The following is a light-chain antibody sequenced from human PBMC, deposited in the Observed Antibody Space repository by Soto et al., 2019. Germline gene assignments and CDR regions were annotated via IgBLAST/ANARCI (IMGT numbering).Light chain of an antibody. J-gene: IGLJ2*01. CDR2: EVS. CDR3: SSYAGSNNVV. V-gene: IGLV2-8*01. Sequence: QSVLTQPPSASGSPGQSVTISCIGTSSDVGGYNYVSWYQHHPGKAPKLMIYEVSKRPSGVPDRFSGSKSGNTASLTVSGLQAEDEADYYCSSYAGSNNVVFGGGTKVTVL. CDR1: SSDVGGYNY.